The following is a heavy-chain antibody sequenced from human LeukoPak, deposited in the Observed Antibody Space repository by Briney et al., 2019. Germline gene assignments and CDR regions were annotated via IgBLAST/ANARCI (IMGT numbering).Heavy chain of an antibody. J-gene: IGHJ4*02. CDR2: ISGNARST. D-gene: IGHD2-15*01. V-gene: IGHV3-23*01. CDR1: GFIFSNYA. Sequence: GGPLRLSCAACGFIFSNYAMTWVRQAPGKGLEGGSSISGNARSTYYIDSVKGRFTISRDNSKNTLFLQMNSLRAEDTGMYYCAKYEAPGWSGYCDYWGQGTLVTVSS. CDR3: AKYEAPGWSGYCDY.